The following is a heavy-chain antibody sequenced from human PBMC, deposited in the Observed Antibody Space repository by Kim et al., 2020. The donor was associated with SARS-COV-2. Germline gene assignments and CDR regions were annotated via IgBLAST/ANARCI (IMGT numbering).Heavy chain of an antibody. D-gene: IGHD5-12*01. V-gene: IGHV1-69*13. Sequence: SVKVSCKASGGTFSSYAISWVRQAPGQGLEWMGGIIPIFGTANYAQKFQGRVTITADESTSTAYMELSSLRSEDTAVYYCARKPLNERWLQSPSVELGTGALDYWGQGTLVTVSS. CDR3: ARKPLNERWLQSPSVELGTGALDY. CDR1: GGTFSSYA. J-gene: IGHJ4*02. CDR2: IIPIFGTA.